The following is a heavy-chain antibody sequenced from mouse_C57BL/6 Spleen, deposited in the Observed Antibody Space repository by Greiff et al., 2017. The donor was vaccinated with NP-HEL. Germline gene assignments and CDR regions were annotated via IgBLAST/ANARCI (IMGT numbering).Heavy chain of an antibody. CDR1: GYAFTNYL. CDR3: ARRGFAY. Sequence: QVQLQQSGAELVRPGPSVKLSCKASGYAFTNYLIEWVKQRPGQGLEWIGVINPGSGGTNYNEKFKGKATLTADKSSSTAYMQLSSLTSEDSAVYFCARRGFAYWGQGTLVTVSA. J-gene: IGHJ3*01. V-gene: IGHV1-54*01. CDR2: INPGSGGT.